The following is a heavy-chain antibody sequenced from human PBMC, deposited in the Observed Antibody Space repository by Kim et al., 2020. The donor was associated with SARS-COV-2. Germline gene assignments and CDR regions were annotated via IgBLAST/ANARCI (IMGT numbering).Heavy chain of an antibody. CDR3: ARGRAGVVPSPVLGLGPYFHYYAMDV. Sequence: SETLSLTCAVYGGSFSDYTWSWIRQPPGKGVEWIGEINHSGRTNLSPSLKSRITISVDTSKSQFSLKLRSVAATDAAVYYCARGRAGVVPSPVLGLGPYFHYYAMDVWGRGTPVAVSS. CDR2: INHSGRT. V-gene: IGHV4-34*01. J-gene: IGHJ6*02. D-gene: IGHD2-8*02. CDR1: GGSFSDYT.